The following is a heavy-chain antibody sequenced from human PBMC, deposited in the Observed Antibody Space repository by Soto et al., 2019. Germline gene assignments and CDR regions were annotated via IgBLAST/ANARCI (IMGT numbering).Heavy chain of an antibody. CDR2: ISGSGGST. J-gene: IGHJ4*02. Sequence: GGSLRLSCAASGFTFSSYAMSWVRQAPGKGLEWVSAISGSGGSTYYADSVKGRFTISRDNSKNTLYLQINSLRAEDTAVYYCAKDPSSGFYWEFDYWGQGTLVNVS. D-gene: IGHD1-26*01. CDR3: AKDPSSGFYWEFDY. CDR1: GFTFSSYA. V-gene: IGHV3-23*01.